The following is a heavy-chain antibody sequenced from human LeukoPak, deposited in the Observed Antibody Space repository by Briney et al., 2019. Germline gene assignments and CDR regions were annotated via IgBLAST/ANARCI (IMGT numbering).Heavy chain of an antibody. CDR2: IYYSGST. Sequence: SQTLSLTCTVSGGSISSGVYYWSWIRQHPGKGLEWIGYIYYSGSTYYNPSLKSRVTISVDTSKNQFSLKLSSVTAADTAVYYCARTTTEAFDIWGQGTMVTVSS. D-gene: IGHD1-26*01. CDR1: GGSISSGVYY. V-gene: IGHV4-31*03. J-gene: IGHJ3*02. CDR3: ARTTTEAFDI.